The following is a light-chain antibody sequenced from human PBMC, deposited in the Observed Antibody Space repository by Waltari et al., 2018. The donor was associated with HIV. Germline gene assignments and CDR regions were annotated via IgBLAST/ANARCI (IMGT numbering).Light chain of an antibody. CDR3: GTWDTSLNAWV. V-gene: IGLV1-51*01. J-gene: IGLJ3*02. CDR1: GPTVANNF. CDR2: DNN. Sequence: QSVLTQPPSLSAPSGQKVTISCPGSGPTVANNFVSWYQHFPGAAPKLVIYDNNKRPSGNPDRFSCSKSDTSATLDITAVQAGDEADYYCGTWDTSLNAWVFGGGTRLTVL.